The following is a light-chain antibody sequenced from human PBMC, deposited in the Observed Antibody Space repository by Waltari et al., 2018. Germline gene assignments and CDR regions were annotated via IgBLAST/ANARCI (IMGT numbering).Light chain of an antibody. CDR2: WSS. CDR3: LQYYATLPA. Sequence: DIVMTQSPDSLAVSLGERATINCKSSQTVLKTSDNKNYLGWYQQKSGQPPKLLLYWSSTHAPGVPDRFCCSESGTDFTLTISSRQHEYVAVYYCLQYYATLPAFGQGTKVEIQ. V-gene: IGKV4-1*01. CDR1: QTVLKTSDNKNY. J-gene: IGKJ1*01.